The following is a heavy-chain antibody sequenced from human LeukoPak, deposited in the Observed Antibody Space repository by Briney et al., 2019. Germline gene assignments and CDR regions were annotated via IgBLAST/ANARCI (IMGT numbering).Heavy chain of an antibody. Sequence: PGGSLRLSCAASGFTFSDYYMSWIRQAPGKGLEWISYMSHSGTTVHYTDSVKGRFTISRDNAKNSLYLQMNSLRAEDTAVYYCARDLNWETYWGQGTLVSVSS. J-gene: IGHJ4*02. V-gene: IGHV3-11*04. CDR1: GFTFSDYY. D-gene: IGHD7-27*01. CDR3: ARDLNWETY. CDR2: MSHSGTTV.